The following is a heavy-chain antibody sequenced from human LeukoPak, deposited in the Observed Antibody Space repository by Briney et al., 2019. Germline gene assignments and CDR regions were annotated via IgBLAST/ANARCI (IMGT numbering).Heavy chain of an antibody. CDR2: IKQDGSEK. V-gene: IGHV3-7*01. J-gene: IGHJ3*02. CDR3: ARDFYDSSGYYFTPRDAFDI. Sequence: GGSLRLSCAASGFTFSSYWMSWVRQAPGKGLEWVANIKQDGSEKYYVDSVKGRFTISRDNAKNSLYLQMNSLRAEDTAVYYCARDFYDSSGYYFTPRDAFDIWGQGTMVTVSS. D-gene: IGHD3-22*01. CDR1: GFTFSSYW.